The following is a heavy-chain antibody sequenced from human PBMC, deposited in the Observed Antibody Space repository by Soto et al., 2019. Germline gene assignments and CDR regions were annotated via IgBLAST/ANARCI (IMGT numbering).Heavy chain of an antibody. CDR3: AKKPPSSIQGWAFGMDV. D-gene: IGHD1-26*01. CDR1: GFTVTSNY. CDR2: TFTGGST. V-gene: IGHV3-53*02. J-gene: IGHJ6*02. Sequence: EVQLVETGGGLIQPGGSLRLSCLASGFTVTSNYMIWVRQPPGKGLEWVSTTFTGGSTHYSDSVKGRFSVSRDNSKNTVYLQMNNLLVEDTAIYYCAKKPPSSIQGWAFGMDVWGQGTTVSVSS.